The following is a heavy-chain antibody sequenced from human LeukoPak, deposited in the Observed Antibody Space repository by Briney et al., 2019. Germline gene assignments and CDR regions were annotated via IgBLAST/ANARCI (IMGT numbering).Heavy chain of an antibody. CDR1: GFSFSDYY. CDR2: INYSGSSI. CDR3: VARRFYRSGSPH. V-gene: IGHV3-11*01. J-gene: IGHJ4*02. Sequence: PGGSLRPSCAASGFSFSDYYMTWIRQTPGKGLEWLSDINYSGSSIYYADSVKGRFTISRDNTKKSLYLQMNSLRAEDTALYYCVARRFYRSGSPHWGQGTLVTVSS. D-gene: IGHD3-10*01.